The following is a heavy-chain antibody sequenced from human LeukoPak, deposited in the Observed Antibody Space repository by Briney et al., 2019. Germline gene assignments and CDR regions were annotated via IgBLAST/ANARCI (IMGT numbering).Heavy chain of an antibody. Sequence: PSETLSLTCTVSGGSISSYYWSWIRQPPGKGLEWIGYIYYSGSTNYNPSLKSRVTISVDTSKNQFSLKLSSVTAADTAVYYCARVPHYYDRSSSMNGAYFDYWGQGTLVTVSS. J-gene: IGHJ4*02. CDR2: IYYSGST. V-gene: IGHV4-59*01. CDR3: ARVPHYYDRSSSMNGAYFDY. CDR1: GGSISSYY. D-gene: IGHD3-22*01.